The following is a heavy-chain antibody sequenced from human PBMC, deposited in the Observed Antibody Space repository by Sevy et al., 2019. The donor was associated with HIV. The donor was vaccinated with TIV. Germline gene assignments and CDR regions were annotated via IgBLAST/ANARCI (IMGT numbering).Heavy chain of an antibody. D-gene: IGHD4-17*01. CDR2: ISYDGRNK. V-gene: IGHV3-30*03. Sequence: GESLKISCAASGFTFSNFGIHWVRQAPGKGLEWVALISYDGRNKFYADSVKGRFTISRNNSKNTLFLQMNSLRAEDTAVYYCDINGYDDYAPWGQGTLVTVSS. J-gene: IGHJ5*02. CDR3: DINGYDDYAP. CDR1: GFTFSNFG.